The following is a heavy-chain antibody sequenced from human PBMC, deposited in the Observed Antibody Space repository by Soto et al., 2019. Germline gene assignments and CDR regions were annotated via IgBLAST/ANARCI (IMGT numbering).Heavy chain of an antibody. D-gene: IGHD5-12*01. V-gene: IGHV1-69*13. CDR3: ARAGEMATAGSTTSPYRFDY. J-gene: IGHJ4*02. CDR1: GGTFSSYA. CDR2: IIPILGTA. Sequence: SVKVSCKASGGTFSSYAISWVRQAPGQGLEWMGGIIPILGTANYAQKFQGRVTITADESTSTAYMELSSLRSEDTAVYYCARAGEMATAGSTTSPYRFDYWGQGTLVTVSS.